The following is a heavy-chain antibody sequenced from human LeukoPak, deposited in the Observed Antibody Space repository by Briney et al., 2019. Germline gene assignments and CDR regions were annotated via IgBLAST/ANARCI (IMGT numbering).Heavy chain of an antibody. CDR3: ARDRGWELLADAFDI. D-gene: IGHD1-26*01. Sequence: HPGGSLRLSCAASGFTFSSYSMNWVRQAPGKGLEWVSYITSSSSTIYYADSVEGRFTISRDNAKNSLYLQMNSLRAEDTAVYYCARDRGWELLADAFDIWGQGTMVTVSS. J-gene: IGHJ3*02. CDR1: GFTFSSYS. V-gene: IGHV3-48*01. CDR2: ITSSSSTI.